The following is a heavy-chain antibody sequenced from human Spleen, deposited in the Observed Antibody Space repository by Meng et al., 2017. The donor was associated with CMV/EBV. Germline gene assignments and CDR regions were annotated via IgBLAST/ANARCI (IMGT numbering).Heavy chain of an antibody. D-gene: IGHD2-2*01. Sequence: ASVKVSCKASGYTFTAYYIHWVRQAPGQGLEWMGWINPNSGGTNYAQKFQGRVTMTRDTSISTAYMELSRLRSDDTAVYYCARDYSTKYCSSTSCGSYYYGMDVWGQGTTVTVSS. V-gene: IGHV1-2*02. CDR1: GYTFTAYY. CDR3: ARDYSTKYCSSTSCGSYYYGMDV. CDR2: INPNSGGT. J-gene: IGHJ6*02.